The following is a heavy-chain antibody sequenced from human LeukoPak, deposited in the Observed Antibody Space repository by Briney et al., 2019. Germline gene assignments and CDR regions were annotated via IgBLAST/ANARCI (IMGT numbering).Heavy chain of an antibody. J-gene: IGHJ6*02. V-gene: IGHV3-30-3*01. D-gene: IGHD3-22*01. CDR2: ISYDGSNK. Sequence: GRSLRLSCAASGLTFSSYAMHWVRQAPGKGLEWVAAISYDGSNKYYADSVKGRFTISRDNSKNTLYLQMNSLRAEDTAVYYCARSGGYYPHNYYGMDVWGQGTTVTVSS. CDR3: ARSGGYYPHNYYGMDV. CDR1: GLTFSSYA.